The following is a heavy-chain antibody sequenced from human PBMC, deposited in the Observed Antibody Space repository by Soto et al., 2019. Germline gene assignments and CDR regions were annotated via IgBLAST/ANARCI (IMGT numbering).Heavy chain of an antibody. CDR2: IIPIFGTA. V-gene: IGHV1-69*13. CDR1: GGTFSSYA. Sequence: GASVKVSCKASGGTFSSYAISWVRQAPGQGLEWMGGIIPIFGTANYAQKFQGRVTITADESTNTAYMELSSLRSEDTALYYCAKRDSCSNGVCYGLAHWGQGTLVTVSS. J-gene: IGHJ4*02. D-gene: IGHD2-8*01. CDR3: AKRDSCSNGVCYGLAH.